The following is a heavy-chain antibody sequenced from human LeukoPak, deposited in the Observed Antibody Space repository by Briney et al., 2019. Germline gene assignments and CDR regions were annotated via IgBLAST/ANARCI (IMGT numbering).Heavy chain of an antibody. V-gene: IGHV4-39*07. J-gene: IGHJ5*02. CDR3: AREPGYCSGGGCYGGWFDP. Sequence: SETLSLTCTVSGGSISSSNYYWGWIRQPPGKGLEWIGEIHHTGSTYYNPSLQSRVTISGDTSKNQISLKLNSVTAADTAVYYCAREPGYCSGGGCYGGWFDPWGQGTLVIVSS. D-gene: IGHD2-15*01. CDR2: IHHTGST. CDR1: GGSISSSNYY.